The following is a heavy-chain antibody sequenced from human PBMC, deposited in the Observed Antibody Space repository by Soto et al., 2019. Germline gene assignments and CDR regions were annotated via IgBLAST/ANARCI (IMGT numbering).Heavy chain of an antibody. V-gene: IGHV1-18*01. Sequence: QVQLVQSGAEVKKPGASVKVSCKASGYTFTSYGISWVRQAPGQGLEWMGWISAYNGNTNYAQKVQGRVTMTIDTSTSTDCMEGRRLRYDDTAVYYCARGKSSRGWFYPWGQGTLVTVSS. J-gene: IGHJ5*02. D-gene: IGHD6-13*01. CDR1: GYTFTSYG. CDR3: ARGKSSRGWFYP. CDR2: ISAYNGNT.